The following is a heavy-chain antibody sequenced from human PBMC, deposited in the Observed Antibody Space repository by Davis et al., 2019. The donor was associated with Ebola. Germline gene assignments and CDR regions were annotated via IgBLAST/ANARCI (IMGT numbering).Heavy chain of an antibody. D-gene: IGHD2-15*01. CDR2: INPKSGNT. CDR1: GYTFTNYD. CDR3: TRSLRYSY. V-gene: IGHV1-8*03. Sequence: ASVTVSCKASGYTFTNYDVNWVRQATGQGLEWMGWINPKSGNTGYAQKFQGRVTITRDTSITTAYMELSSLRSEDTAIYYCTRSLRYSYWGQGTLVTVSS. J-gene: IGHJ4*02.